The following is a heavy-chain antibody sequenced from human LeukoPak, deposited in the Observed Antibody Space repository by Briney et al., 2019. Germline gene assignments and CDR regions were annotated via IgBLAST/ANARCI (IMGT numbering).Heavy chain of an antibody. CDR1: GYTFTGYY. CDR2: INPNSGGT. D-gene: IGHD2-15*01. Sequence: ASVKVSCKASGYTFTGYYMHWVRQAPGQGLEWMGWINPNSGGTNYAQKFQGRVTMTRDTSISTAYMELSRLRSDDTAVYYCARGGVDCSGGSCYLFYMDVWGKGTTVTVSS. J-gene: IGHJ6*03. CDR3: ARGGVDCSGGSCYLFYMDV. V-gene: IGHV1-2*02.